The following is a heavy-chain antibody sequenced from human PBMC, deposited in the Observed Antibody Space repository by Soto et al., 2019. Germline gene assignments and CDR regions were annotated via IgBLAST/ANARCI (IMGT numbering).Heavy chain of an antibody. CDR3: ARAGPYCGSDCYPWAFDI. CDR1: GFTLSTYG. J-gene: IGHJ3*02. V-gene: IGHV3-33*01. D-gene: IGHD2-21*02. Sequence: QVQLVESGGGVVQPGTSLRLSCAASGFTLSTYGMHWVRQTPGKGLEWVAIIWYEGLNIYYADSVKGRFTISRDDSKNTVYLEMNSLRPGDTAVYYCARAGPYCGSDCYPWAFDIWGHGTVVTVSS. CDR2: IWYEGLNI.